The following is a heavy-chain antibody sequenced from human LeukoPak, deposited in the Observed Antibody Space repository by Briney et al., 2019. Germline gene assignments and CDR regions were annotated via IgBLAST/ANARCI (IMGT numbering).Heavy chain of an antibody. CDR3: AKPSRSSSNEY. CDR1: GFDFSVAW. J-gene: IGHJ4*02. V-gene: IGHV3-74*03. CDR2: IKSAGSGT. D-gene: IGHD6-13*01. Sequence: GGSLSLSCAASGFDFSVAWMHWVRQAPGEGLVWVSVIKSAGSGTAYADSVKGRFTISRDNAKNTVYLQMNSLRAEDTAVYYCAKPSRSSSNEYWGQGTLVTVSS.